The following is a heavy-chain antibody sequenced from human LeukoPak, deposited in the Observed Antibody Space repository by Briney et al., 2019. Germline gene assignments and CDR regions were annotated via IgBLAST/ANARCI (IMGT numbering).Heavy chain of an antibody. D-gene: IGHD1-1*01. V-gene: IGHV1-2*02. Sequence: ASVKVSCKASGYTFTGYYMHWVRQAPGQGLEWMGWINPNSGGTNYAQKFQGRVTMTRDTSISTAYMELSKLRSDDTAVYYCAREGVDWNHSVYYFDYWGQGTLVTVSS. CDR3: AREGVDWNHSVYYFDY. CDR2: INPNSGGT. J-gene: IGHJ4*02. CDR1: GYTFTGYY.